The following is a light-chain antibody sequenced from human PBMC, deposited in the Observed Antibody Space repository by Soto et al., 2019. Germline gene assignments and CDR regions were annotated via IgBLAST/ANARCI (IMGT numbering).Light chain of an antibody. Sequence: EIVLTQSPGTLSLSPGERATLSCRASQSVSRSFLAWYQQKPGQAPRLLIYGASSRATGIPDRFSGSGSGTDFTLTISRLEPEDSALYYCQQYDTSPRTLGQGTKLEI. CDR1: QSVSRSF. J-gene: IGKJ2*01. CDR2: GAS. CDR3: QQYDTSPRT. V-gene: IGKV3-20*01.